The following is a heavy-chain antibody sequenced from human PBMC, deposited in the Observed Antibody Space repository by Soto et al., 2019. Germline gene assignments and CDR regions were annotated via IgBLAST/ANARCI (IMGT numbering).Heavy chain of an antibody. J-gene: IGHJ6*02. CDR3: ARLRSSGGSYSDYYYGMDA. D-gene: IGHD1-26*01. Sequence: SETLSLTCTVSGGSISSGDYYWSWIRQPPGKGLEWIGYIYYSGSTYYNPSLKSRVTISVDTSKNQFSLKLSSVTAADTAVYYCARLRSSGGSYSDYYYGMDAWGQGTTVTVSS. CDR2: IYYSGST. CDR1: GGSISSGDYY. V-gene: IGHV4-30-4*01.